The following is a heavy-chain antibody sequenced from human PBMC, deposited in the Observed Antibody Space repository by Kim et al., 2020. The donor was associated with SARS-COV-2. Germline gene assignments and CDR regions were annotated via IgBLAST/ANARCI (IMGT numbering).Heavy chain of an antibody. D-gene: IGHD2-2*02. CDR2: INHGGST. V-gene: IGHV4-34*01. Sequence: SETLSLTCAVYGGSFSGYYWSWIRQPPGKGLEWIGEINHGGSTYYNPSLKSRVTISVDTSKNQFSLNLSSVTAADTAFYYCARGRAGVVPGPILGIGPHYDYFIMDVWGQGTTVTVSS. J-gene: IGHJ6*02. CDR1: GGSFSGYY. CDR3: ARGRAGVVPGPILGIGPHYDYFIMDV.